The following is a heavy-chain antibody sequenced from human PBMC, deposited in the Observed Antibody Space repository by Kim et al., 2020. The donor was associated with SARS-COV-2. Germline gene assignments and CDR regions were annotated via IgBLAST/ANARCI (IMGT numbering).Heavy chain of an antibody. CDR1: GGSFSGYY. J-gene: IGHJ6*01. D-gene: IGHD4-17*01. CDR3: ARGDYGGNSELRYYYYYG. Sequence: SETLSLTCAVYGGSFSGYYWSWIRQPPGKGLEWIGEINHSGSTNYNPSLKSRVTISVDTSKNQFSLKLSSVTAADTAVYYCARGDYGGNSELRYYYYYG. V-gene: IGHV4-34*01. CDR2: INHSGST.